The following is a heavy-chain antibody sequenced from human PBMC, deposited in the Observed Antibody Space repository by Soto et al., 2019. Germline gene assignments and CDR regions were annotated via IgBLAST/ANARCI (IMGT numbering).Heavy chain of an antibody. CDR2: IYWDDDK. CDR3: AHKGPEDWPLDY. Sequence: QFTLKESGPTLVKPTQTLTLTCTFSGFSLSTSGVGVGWIRQSPGKALEWLAVIYWDDDKRYSPSLKSRLSITKDTSKNQVVLTMTNMDPVDTATYYCAHKGPEDWPLDYWGQGTLVTVSS. V-gene: IGHV2-5*02. J-gene: IGHJ4*02. CDR1: GFSLSTSGVG. D-gene: IGHD3-9*01.